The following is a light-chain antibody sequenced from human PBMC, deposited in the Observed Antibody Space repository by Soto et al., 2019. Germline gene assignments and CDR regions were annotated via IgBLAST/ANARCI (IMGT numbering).Light chain of an antibody. Sequence: DIQITQSPSTLSASVGDRVTITCRASQSISSWLAWYQQKPGKAPKLLIYDASSLESGVPSRFSGSGSGTELTLTISSLQPDDFATYYCQQYNSYSRWTSGQGTKVDIK. CDR3: QQYNSYSRWT. J-gene: IGKJ1*01. CDR1: QSISSW. CDR2: DAS. V-gene: IGKV1-5*01.